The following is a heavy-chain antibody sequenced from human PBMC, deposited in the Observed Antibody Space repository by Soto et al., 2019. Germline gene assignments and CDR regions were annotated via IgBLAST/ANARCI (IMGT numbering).Heavy chain of an antibody. Sequence: AASVKVSCKASGYTFSSYDINWVRHAPGQGLEWMGWMNPNSGNRDYAQKFQGRVTMSSNNAISTAYMVLSSLTSEDTAVYYCVRGIYKRGEHPRRLDYWGQRTPVIVSA. D-gene: IGHD3-16*01. CDR2: MNPNSGNR. V-gene: IGHV1-8*01. CDR1: GYTFSSYD. J-gene: IGHJ4*02. CDR3: VRGIYKRGEHPRRLDY.